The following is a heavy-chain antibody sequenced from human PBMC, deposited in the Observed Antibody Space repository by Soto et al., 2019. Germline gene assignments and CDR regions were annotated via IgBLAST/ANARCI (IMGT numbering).Heavy chain of an antibody. Sequence: PSETLSLTCTVSGGSVSSGSYYWSWIRQPPGKGLEWIGYIYYSGSTNYNPSLKSRVTISVDTSKNQFSLKLSSVTAADTAVYYCARVFTLGKKPDYWGQGTLVTVSS. D-gene: IGHD3-16*01. V-gene: IGHV4-61*01. CDR1: GGSVSSGSYY. J-gene: IGHJ4*02. CDR2: IYYSGST. CDR3: ARVFTLGKKPDY.